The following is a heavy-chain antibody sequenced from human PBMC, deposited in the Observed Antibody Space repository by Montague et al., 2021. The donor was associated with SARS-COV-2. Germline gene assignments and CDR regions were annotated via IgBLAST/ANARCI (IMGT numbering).Heavy chain of an antibody. D-gene: IGHD3-22*01. J-gene: IGHJ4*02. Sequence: SETLSLTCTVSGGSISSSCYYWGWIRQPPGKGLEWIGSIYYSGSTYYNPSLKSRVTISVDTSKNQFSLKPSSVTAADTAVYYCAREGGWLSRGSYCFDYWGQGTTVTVSS. V-gene: IGHV4-39*07. CDR2: IYYSGST. CDR1: GGSISSSCYY. CDR3: AREGGWLSRGSYCFDY.